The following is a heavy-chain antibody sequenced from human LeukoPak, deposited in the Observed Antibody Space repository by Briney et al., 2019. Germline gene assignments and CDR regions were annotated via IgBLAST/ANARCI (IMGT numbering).Heavy chain of an antibody. CDR1: GYTFTGYY. D-gene: IGHD1-26*01. Sequence: GASVKVSCKASGYTFTGYYMHWVRQAPGQGLEWMGWINPNSGGTNYAQKFQGWVTMTRDTSISTAYMELSSLRSEDTAVYYCARGLSGSYDYWGQGTLVTVSS. V-gene: IGHV1-2*04. J-gene: IGHJ4*02. CDR3: ARGLSGSYDY. CDR2: INPNSGGT.